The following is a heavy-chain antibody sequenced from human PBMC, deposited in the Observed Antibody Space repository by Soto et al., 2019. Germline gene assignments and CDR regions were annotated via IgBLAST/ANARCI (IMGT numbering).Heavy chain of an antibody. Sequence: GESLKISCKGSGYSFTSYWIGWVRQMPGKGLEWMGIIYPGDSDTRYSPSFQGQVTISADKSISTAYLQRSSLKASDTAMYYCARGRYISSGWYMDAFDIWGQGTMVTVSS. CDR3: ARGRYISSGWYMDAFDI. D-gene: IGHD6-19*01. CDR2: IYPGDSDT. J-gene: IGHJ3*02. CDR1: GYSFTSYW. V-gene: IGHV5-51*01.